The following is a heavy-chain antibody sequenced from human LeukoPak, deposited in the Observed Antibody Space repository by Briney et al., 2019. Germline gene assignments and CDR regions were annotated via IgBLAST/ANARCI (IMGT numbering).Heavy chain of an antibody. J-gene: IGHJ4*02. D-gene: IGHD6-19*01. CDR3: ARDPGEIAVAGYFDY. Sequence: GGSLRLSCAASGFTVSSNYMSWVRQAPGKGLEWVAVISYDGSNKYYADSVKGRFTISRDNSKNTLYLQMNSLRAEDTAVYYCARDPGEIAVAGYFDYWGQGTLVTVSS. CDR2: ISYDGSNK. CDR1: GFTVSSNY. V-gene: IGHV3-30-3*01.